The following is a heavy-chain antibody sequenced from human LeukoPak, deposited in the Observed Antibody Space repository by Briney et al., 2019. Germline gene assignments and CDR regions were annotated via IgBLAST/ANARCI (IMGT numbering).Heavy chain of an antibody. CDR1: GYTFTGYY. CDR2: INPNSGGT. Sequence: SVKVSCKASGYTFTGYYMHWVRQAPGQGLEWMGWINPNSGGTNYAQKFQGRVTMTRDTSISTAYMELSRLRSDDTAVYYCARDLEVGNGYATWGQGTLVTVSS. CDR3: ARDLEVGNGYAT. V-gene: IGHV1-2*02. J-gene: IGHJ5*02. D-gene: IGHD5-12*01.